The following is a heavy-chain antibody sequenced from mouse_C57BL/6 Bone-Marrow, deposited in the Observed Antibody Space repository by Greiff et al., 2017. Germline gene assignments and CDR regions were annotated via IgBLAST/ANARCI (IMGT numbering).Heavy chain of an antibody. CDR2: IDPSDSYT. V-gene: IGHV1-59*01. D-gene: IGHD3-3*01. CDR3: ARGARGFAY. J-gene: IGHJ2*01. Sequence: QVQLQQPGAELVRPGTSVKLSCKASGYTFTSYWMHWVKQRPGQGLEWIGVIDPSDSYTNYNQKFKGKATLTVDTSSSTAYMQLSSLTSEDSAVYYCARGARGFAYWGQGTTLTVSS. CDR1: GYTFTSYW.